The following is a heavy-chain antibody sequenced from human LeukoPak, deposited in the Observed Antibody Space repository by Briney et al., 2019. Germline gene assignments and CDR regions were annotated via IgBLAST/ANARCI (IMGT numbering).Heavy chain of an antibody. CDR2: TYYRSKWYY. V-gene: IGHV6-1*01. CDR3: ARGPQLVDYYYIDV. J-gene: IGHJ6*03. Sequence: SQTLSLTCAISEYSVSSNSAAWNWIRQSPSRGLEWLGRTYYRSKWYYDYAVSVKSRITINPDTSKNQFSLQLNSVTPEDTAVYYCARGPQLVDYYYIDVWGKGTTVTVSS. CDR1: EYSVSSNSAA.